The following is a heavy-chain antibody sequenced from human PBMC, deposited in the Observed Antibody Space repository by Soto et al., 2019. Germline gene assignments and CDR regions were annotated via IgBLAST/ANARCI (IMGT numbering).Heavy chain of an antibody. Sequence: SETLSLTCAVSGGSISSSNWWSWVRQPPGKGLEWIGEIYHSGSTNYNPSLKSRVTISVDKSKNQFSLKLSSATAADTAVYYCARSGHYYDSSGYYSDYWGQGTLVTVSS. J-gene: IGHJ4*02. CDR1: GGSISSSNW. V-gene: IGHV4-4*02. D-gene: IGHD3-22*01. CDR2: IYHSGST. CDR3: ARSGHYYDSSGYYSDY.